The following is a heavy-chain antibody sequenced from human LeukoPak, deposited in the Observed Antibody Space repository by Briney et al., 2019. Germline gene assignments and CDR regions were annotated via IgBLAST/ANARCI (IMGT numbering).Heavy chain of an antibody. J-gene: IGHJ4*02. CDR3: ARGRPPSLYFDY. CDR2: IYYSGST. Sequence: SSETLSLTCTVSGGSISSSSYYWGWIRQPPGKGLEWIGSIYYSGSTHYNPSLKSRVTISVDTSKNQFSLKLSSVTAADTAVYYCARGRPPSLYFDYWGQGTLVTVSS. V-gene: IGHV4-39*07. CDR1: GGSISSSSYY. D-gene: IGHD6-6*01.